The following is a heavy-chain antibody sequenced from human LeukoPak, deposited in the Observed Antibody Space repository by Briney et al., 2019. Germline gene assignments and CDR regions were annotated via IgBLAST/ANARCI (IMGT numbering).Heavy chain of an antibody. Sequence: HAGGSLRLSCAASGLTFSSYGMHWVRQAPGKGLEWVAFIRYDGSNKYYADSVKGRFTISRDNSKNTLYLQMNSLRAEDTAVYYCAKDPDSDDYGDAASWYFDLWGRGTLVTVSS. CDR3: AKDPDSDDYGDAASWYFDL. V-gene: IGHV3-30*02. D-gene: IGHD4-17*01. CDR2: IRYDGSNK. J-gene: IGHJ2*01. CDR1: GLTFSSYG.